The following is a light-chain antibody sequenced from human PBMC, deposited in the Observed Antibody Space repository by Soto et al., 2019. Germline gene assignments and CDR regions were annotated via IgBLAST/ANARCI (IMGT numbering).Light chain of an antibody. Sequence: QSALTQPASVSGSPDQSIPFSGTGTSSDVGGYNNVSWYQQHPGKAPKLMIYDVSNRPSGVSNRFSGSKSGNTASLTISGLQAEDEADYYCSSYTSSSTLLYVFGTGTKLTVL. CDR1: SSDVGGYNN. CDR2: DVS. J-gene: IGLJ1*01. V-gene: IGLV2-14*01. CDR3: SSYTSSSTLLYV.